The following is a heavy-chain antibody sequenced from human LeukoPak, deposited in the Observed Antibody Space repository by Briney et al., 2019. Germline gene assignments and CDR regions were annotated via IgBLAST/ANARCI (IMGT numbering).Heavy chain of an antibody. D-gene: IGHD1-26*01. CDR1: GFTFNNYA. CDR3: ARVAIDHYYQYYDY. CDR2: ISGDGGTT. J-gene: IGHJ4*02. V-gene: IGHV3-64*01. Sequence: GGSLRLSCAASGFTFNNYAINWIRQAPGKGLEFVSAISGDGGTTIYANSVKGRFTISRDNSKNTLYLQLGSLRGEDMGVYYCARVAIDHYYQYYDYWGQGTLVTVSP.